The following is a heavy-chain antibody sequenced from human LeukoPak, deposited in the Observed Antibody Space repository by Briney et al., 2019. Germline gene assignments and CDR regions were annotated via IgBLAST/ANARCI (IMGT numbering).Heavy chain of an antibody. CDR1: GFTFSSYA. Sequence: GGSLRLSCAASGFTFSSYAMSWVRQAPGKGLKWVTAIIGSGGTTYYADSVKGRFTISRDNSKNTRYLQMNSLRAEDTAVYYRAKDPATLGSWGQGTLVTVSS. V-gene: IGHV3-23*01. J-gene: IGHJ5*02. D-gene: IGHD5-12*01. CDR3: AKDPATLGS. CDR2: IIGSGGTT.